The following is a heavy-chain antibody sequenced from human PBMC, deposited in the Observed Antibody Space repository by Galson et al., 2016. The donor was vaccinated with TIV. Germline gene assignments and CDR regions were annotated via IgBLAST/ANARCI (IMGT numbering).Heavy chain of an antibody. Sequence: SVKVSCKASGGTFSSDAISWVRQAPGQGLEWMGGIIPMFKIADYAQKFQGRVPISADEFPSAAYMELSSLRFEDTAVYYCARARGYNLENAVHIWGQGTMVTVSS. CDR2: IIPMFKIA. CDR1: GGTFSSDA. D-gene: IGHD5-18*01. CDR3: ARARGYNLENAVHI. J-gene: IGHJ3*02. V-gene: IGHV1-69*13.